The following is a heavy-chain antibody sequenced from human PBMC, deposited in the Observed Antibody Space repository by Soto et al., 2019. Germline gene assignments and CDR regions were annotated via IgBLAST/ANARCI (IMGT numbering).Heavy chain of an antibody. J-gene: IGHJ4*02. Sequence: SVKVSCKASGGTFSSYAISWVRQAPGQGLEWMGGIIPIFGTANYAQKFQGRVTITADESTSTAYMELSSLRSEDTAAYYCARVPSGYSGYLFDYWGQGTLVTVSS. V-gene: IGHV1-69*13. CDR1: GGTFSSYA. CDR2: IIPIFGTA. D-gene: IGHD5-12*01. CDR3: ARVPSGYSGYLFDY.